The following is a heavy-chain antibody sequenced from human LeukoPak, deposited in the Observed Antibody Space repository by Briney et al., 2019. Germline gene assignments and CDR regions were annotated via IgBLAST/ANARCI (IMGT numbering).Heavy chain of an antibody. CDR2: IYYSGST. V-gene: IGHV4-59*01. D-gene: IGHD3-22*01. CDR3: ARIRYYYDSSGYPTNAFDI. CDR1: GGSFSGYY. Sequence: PSETLSLTCAVYGGSFSGYYWSWIRQPPGKGLEWIGYIYYSGSTNYNPSLKSRVTISVDTSKNQFSLKLSSVTAADTAVYYCARIRYYYDSSGYPTNAFDIWGQGTMVTVSS. J-gene: IGHJ3*02.